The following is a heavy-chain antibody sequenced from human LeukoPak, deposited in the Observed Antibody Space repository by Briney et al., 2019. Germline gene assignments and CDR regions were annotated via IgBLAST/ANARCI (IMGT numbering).Heavy chain of an antibody. J-gene: IGHJ5*02. CDR2: TYYRSTWYN. D-gene: IGHD2-2*01. CDR1: GDSVSSNSVT. V-gene: IGHV6-1*01. Sequence: SQTLSLTCAISGDSVSSNSVTWNWTRQSPSRGLEWLGRTYYRSTWYNDYAVSVRGRIAVNPDTSKNQFSLHLNSVTPEDTAVYYCARRLTQYDCFDPWGQGILVTVSS. CDR3: ARRLTQYDCFDP.